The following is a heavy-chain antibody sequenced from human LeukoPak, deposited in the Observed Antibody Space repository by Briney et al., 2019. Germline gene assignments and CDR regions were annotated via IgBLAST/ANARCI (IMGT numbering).Heavy chain of an antibody. J-gene: IGHJ4*02. CDR1: GFTVSNNY. V-gene: IGHV3-66*01. CDR3: ARDYYYDSSGYRIFDY. CDR2: IYSGGST. D-gene: IGHD3-22*01. Sequence: PGGSLRLSCAASGFTVSNNYMNWVRQAPGKGLEWVSVIYSGGSTYYADSVKGRFTISRDNSKNTLYLQMNSLRAEDTAVYYCARDYYYDSSGYRIFDYWGQGTPVTVSS.